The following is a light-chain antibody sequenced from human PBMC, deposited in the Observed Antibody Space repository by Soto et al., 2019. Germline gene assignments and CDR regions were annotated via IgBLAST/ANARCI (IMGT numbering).Light chain of an antibody. CDR3: GSFRSSSTPYV. CDR1: SSDVGGYDY. J-gene: IGLJ1*01. V-gene: IGLV2-14*01. CDR2: GVS. Sequence: QSVLTQPAFVSGSPGQSITIACSVTSSDVGGYDYVSWYQHHPGKAPKLIIYGVSYRPSEVPNRFSGAKSGNTASLTISGLQAEDEADYYCGSFRSSSTPYVLGTGTKVTVL.